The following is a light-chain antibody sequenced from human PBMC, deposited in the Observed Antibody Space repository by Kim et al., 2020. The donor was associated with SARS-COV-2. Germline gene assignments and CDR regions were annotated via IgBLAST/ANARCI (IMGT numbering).Light chain of an antibody. J-gene: IGLJ2*01. CDR3: NSRDSNDNVV. CDR1: SPRIYY. V-gene: IGLV3-19*01. Sequence: VALGQTVRIKCQGDSPRIYYATWYQQKPGQAPILVIYGKNNRPSGIPDRFSGSSSGNTASLTITGTQAGDEADYYCNSRDSNDNVVFRGGTQLTVL. CDR2: GKN.